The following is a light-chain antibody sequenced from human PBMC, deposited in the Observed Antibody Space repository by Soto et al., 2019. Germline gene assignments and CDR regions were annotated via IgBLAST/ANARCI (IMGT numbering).Light chain of an antibody. CDR2: GTS. J-gene: IGKJ4*01. V-gene: IGKV3-20*01. CDR3: QQYASLPRLT. CDR1: QTIGRTY. Sequence: VWTPSAGSLTLSHGETATLSCRASQTIGRTYLAWYQQKPGQAPRLLIFGTSSRATGIPDRFSGSGSGTDFTLSISRLEPEDFAVYYCQQYASLPRLTSGGGGKVDTK.